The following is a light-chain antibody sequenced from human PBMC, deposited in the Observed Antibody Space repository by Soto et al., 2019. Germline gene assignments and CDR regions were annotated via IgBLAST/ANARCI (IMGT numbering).Light chain of an antibody. J-gene: IGLJ2*01. CDR1: SSNIGSNS. CDR3: AAWDDSLNGVV. Sequence: QSVLTQPPSASGTPGQRVTISCSGSSSNIGSNSVNWYQQLPGTAPKLLMYSSNQRPSGVPDRFAGSKSGTSASLAISGLQSEDEADYYCAAWDDSLNGVVLGGGTKLTVL. CDR2: SSN. V-gene: IGLV1-44*01.